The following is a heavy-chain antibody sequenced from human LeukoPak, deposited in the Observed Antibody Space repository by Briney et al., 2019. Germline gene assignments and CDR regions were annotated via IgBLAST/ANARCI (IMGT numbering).Heavy chain of an antibody. J-gene: IGHJ4*02. CDR1: GFAFSSYG. Sequence: PGGSLRLSCAASGFAFSSYGMNWVRQAPGKGLEWVSYISSSSSTIYYADSVKGRFTISRDNAKNSLYLQMNSLRAEDTAVYYCARGGPASPHYYDSSGSVSFDYWGQGTLVTVSS. CDR3: ARGGPASPHYYDSSGSVSFDY. V-gene: IGHV3-48*01. CDR2: ISSSSSTI. D-gene: IGHD3-22*01.